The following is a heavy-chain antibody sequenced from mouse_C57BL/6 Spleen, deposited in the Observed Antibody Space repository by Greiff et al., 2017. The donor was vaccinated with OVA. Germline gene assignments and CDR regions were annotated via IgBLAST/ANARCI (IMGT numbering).Heavy chain of an antibody. CDR2: IYPGNSDT. Sequence: VQLQQSGTVLARPGASVKMSCKTSGYTFTSYWMHWVKQRPGQGLEWIGAIYPGNSDTSYNQKFKGKAKLTAVTSASTAYMERSSLTNEDSAVYYCTIYDGYYPLDYWGQGTTLTVSS. CDR1: GYTFTSYW. CDR3: TIYDGYYPLDY. V-gene: IGHV1-5*01. J-gene: IGHJ2*01. D-gene: IGHD2-3*01.